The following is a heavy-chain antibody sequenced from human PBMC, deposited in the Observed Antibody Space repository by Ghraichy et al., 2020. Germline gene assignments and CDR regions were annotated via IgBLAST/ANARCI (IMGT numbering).Heavy chain of an antibody. J-gene: IGHJ4*02. D-gene: IGHD3-10*01. CDR2: ISYDGGNK. V-gene: IGHV3-30-3*01. Sequence: GGSLRLSCAASAFTFSSYAMHWVRQAPGKGLEWVAVISYDGGNKYYADSVKGRFTISRDNSKNTLYLQMNSLRAEDTAVYFCARGGPSVYGSGSYYFDYWGQGTLVTVSS. CDR1: AFTFSSYA. CDR3: ARGGPSVYGSGSYYFDY.